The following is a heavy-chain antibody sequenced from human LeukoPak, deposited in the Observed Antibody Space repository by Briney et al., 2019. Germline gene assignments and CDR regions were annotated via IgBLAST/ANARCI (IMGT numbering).Heavy chain of an antibody. CDR1: GFTFSSYS. D-gene: IGHD1-26*01. CDR2: ISSSSSYI. J-gene: IGHJ4*02. V-gene: IGHV3-21*01. CDR3: XXXXGGATPYYFDY. Sequence: PGGSLRLSCAASGFTFSSYSMNWVRQAPGKGLEWVSSISSSSSYIYYADSVKGRFTISRDNAKNSLYLQMNSLRAEDTAVYYCXXXXGGATPYYFDYWGQGTLVTVSS.